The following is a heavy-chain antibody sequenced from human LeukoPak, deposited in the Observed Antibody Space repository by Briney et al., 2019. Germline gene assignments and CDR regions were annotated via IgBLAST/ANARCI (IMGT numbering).Heavy chain of an antibody. Sequence: SETLSLTCTVSGGSISSSSYYWGWIRQPPGKGLEWIGSIYYSGSTYYNPSLKSRVTISVDTSKNQFSLKLSSVTAADTAVYYCAGFRVVIWSLVSGWFDPWGQGTLVTVSS. CDR2: IYYSGST. V-gene: IGHV4-39*01. CDR1: GGSISSSSYY. D-gene: IGHD4-23*01. J-gene: IGHJ5*02. CDR3: AGFRVVIWSLVSGWFDP.